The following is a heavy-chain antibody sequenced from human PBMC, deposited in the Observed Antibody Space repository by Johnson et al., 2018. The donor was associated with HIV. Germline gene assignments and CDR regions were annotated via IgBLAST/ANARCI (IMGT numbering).Heavy chain of an antibody. CDR3: ARTRSGSFPHSDPFDL. CDR1: GFTVSSNY. J-gene: IGHJ3*01. Sequence: VQLVESGGGLVQPGGSLRLSCAASGFTVSSNYMSWVRQAPGKGLEWVSVIYSGGSTYYADSVKGRFTISRDNSKNTLYLQMTGLTVGDTAVYYCARTRSGSFPHSDPFDLWGQGTMVTVSS. D-gene: IGHD1-26*01. V-gene: IGHV3-66*01. CDR2: IYSGGST.